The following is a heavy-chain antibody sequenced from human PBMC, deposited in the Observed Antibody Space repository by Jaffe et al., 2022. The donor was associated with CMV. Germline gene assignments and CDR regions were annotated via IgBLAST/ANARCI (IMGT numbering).Heavy chain of an antibody. V-gene: IGHV3-7*01. CDR1: GFTFSSYW. J-gene: IGHJ4*02. D-gene: IGHD2-2*01. Sequence: EVQLVESGGGLVQPGGSLRLSCAASGFTFSSYWMSWVRQAPGKGLEWVANIKQDGSEEHYVDSVKGRFTISRDNAKNSLYLQMNSLRAEDTAVYYCARGRRYCSSTTCPLPYYFDYWGQGTLVTVSS. CDR3: ARGRRYCSSTTCPLPYYFDY. CDR2: IKQDGSEE.